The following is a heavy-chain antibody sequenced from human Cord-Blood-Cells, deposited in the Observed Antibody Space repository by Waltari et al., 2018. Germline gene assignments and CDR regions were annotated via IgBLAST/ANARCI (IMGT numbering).Heavy chain of an antibody. J-gene: IGHJ6*02. CDR1: GGSISSSSYY. D-gene: IGHD2-8*01. V-gene: IGHV4-39*01. CDR2: IYYSGST. CDR3: ARRCRYYYYGMDV. Sequence: QLQLQESGPGLVKPSETLSLTCTVSGGSISSSSYYWGWIRQPPGKGLEWIGSIYYSGSTYYNPSLKSRVTISVDTSKNQFSLKLSSVTAADTAVYYCARRCRYYYYGMDVWGQGTTVTVSS.